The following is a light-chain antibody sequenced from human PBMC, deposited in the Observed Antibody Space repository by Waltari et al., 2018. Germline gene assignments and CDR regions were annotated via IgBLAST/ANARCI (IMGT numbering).Light chain of an antibody. V-gene: IGLV1-44*01. Sequence: QSVLTQPPSASGTPGQRVTIPCSGSSSNIGRNTVNWYLHLPRTPPNPLIYSNNQRPSGVPARFSGSKSGTSASLAISGLQSEDEADYYCAAWDDSLHGPVFGGGTKLTVL. CDR3: AAWDDSLHGPV. CDR1: SSNIGRNT. CDR2: SNN. J-gene: IGLJ2*01.